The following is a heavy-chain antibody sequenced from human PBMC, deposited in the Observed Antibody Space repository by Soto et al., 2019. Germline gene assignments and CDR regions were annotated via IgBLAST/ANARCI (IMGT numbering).Heavy chain of an antibody. CDR3: ARQWDYYDSSGRLDD. Sequence: GGSLRLSCVVSGFIFSDSPMHWVRQASGKGLEWVGRIRSKVNSYGTAYAASVKGRFTVSRDDSKNTAYLQMDGLKIEDTAMYYCARQWDYYDSSGRLDDWGQGT. V-gene: IGHV3-73*01. J-gene: IGHJ4*02. D-gene: IGHD3-22*01. CDR1: GFIFSDSP. CDR2: IRSKVNSYGT.